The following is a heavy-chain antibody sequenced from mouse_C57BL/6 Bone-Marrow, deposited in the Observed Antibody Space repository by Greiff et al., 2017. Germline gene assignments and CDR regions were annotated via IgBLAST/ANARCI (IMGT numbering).Heavy chain of an antibody. J-gene: IGHJ2*01. D-gene: IGHD2-5*01. Sequence: EVQLVESGGGLVQPKGSLKLSCAASGFSFNTYAMNWVRQAPGKGLEWVARIRSKSNNYATYYADSVKDRFTISRDDSESILYMQMNNLKTEDTAMYYCVRQGDSNYAYFDYWGQGTTLTVSS. CDR3: VRQGDSNYAYFDY. CDR2: IRSKSNNYAT. CDR1: GFSFNTYA. V-gene: IGHV10-1*01.